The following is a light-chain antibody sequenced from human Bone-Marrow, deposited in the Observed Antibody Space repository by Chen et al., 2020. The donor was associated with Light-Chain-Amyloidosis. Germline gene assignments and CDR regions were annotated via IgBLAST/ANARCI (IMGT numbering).Light chain of an antibody. Sequence: DIQMTQSPSSLSASVGDRVIITCQASQDITNYVTWYQQRPGKAPKLLIYDEFNLGTGVPSRFSGSASGPDYTVTISSQQPEYIATYYCQQYDSLPLTFGGGTKVEIQ. CDR2: DEF. V-gene: IGKV1-33*01. CDR3: QQYDSLPLT. CDR1: QDITNY. J-gene: IGKJ4*01.